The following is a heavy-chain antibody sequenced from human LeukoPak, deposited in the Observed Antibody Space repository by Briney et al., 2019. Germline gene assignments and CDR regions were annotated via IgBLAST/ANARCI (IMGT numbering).Heavy chain of an antibody. V-gene: IGHV1-2*02. J-gene: IGHJ3*02. CDR1: GYTFTGYY. Sequence: ASVRVSRKASGYTFTGYYMHWVRQAPGQGLEWMGWINPNSGGTNYAQKFQGRVTMTRDTSISTAYMELSRLRSDDTAVYYCASGSAYCGGDCYPPYDAFDIWGQGTMVTVSS. CDR2: INPNSGGT. CDR3: ASGSAYCGGDCYPPYDAFDI. D-gene: IGHD2-21*02.